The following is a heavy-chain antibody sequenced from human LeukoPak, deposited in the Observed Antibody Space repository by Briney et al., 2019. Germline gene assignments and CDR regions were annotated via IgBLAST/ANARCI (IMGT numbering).Heavy chain of an antibody. CDR2: IYYSGST. CDR1: GGSVSSGSYY. Sequence: SETLSLTRTVSGGSVSSGSYYWSWIRQPPGKGLEWIGYIYYSGSTNYNPSLKSRVTISVDTPKNQFSLKLSSATAADTAVYYCARGRLVVVVPAAHKPRYWYFDLWGRGTLVTVSS. D-gene: IGHD2-2*01. V-gene: IGHV4-61*01. CDR3: ARGRLVVVVPAAHKPRYWYFDL. J-gene: IGHJ2*01.